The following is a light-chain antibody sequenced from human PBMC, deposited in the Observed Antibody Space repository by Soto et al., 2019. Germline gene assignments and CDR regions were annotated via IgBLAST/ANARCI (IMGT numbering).Light chain of an antibody. J-gene: IGLJ1*01. Sequence: QSALTQPPSASGSPGQSVTISCTGTKNDIGLYDFVSWYQHHPGKAPRLIIYEVVQRPSGVPDRFSGSKSCNTASLTVSGLQAADEADYFCKSYAGSNTYVFGSGTKV. V-gene: IGLV2-8*01. CDR1: KNDIGLYDF. CDR2: EVV. CDR3: KSYAGSNTYV.